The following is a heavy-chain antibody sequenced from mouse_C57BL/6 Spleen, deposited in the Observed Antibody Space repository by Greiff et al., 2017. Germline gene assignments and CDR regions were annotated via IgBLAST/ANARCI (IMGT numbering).Heavy chain of an antibody. CDR2: IHPNSGST. Sequence: QVQLQQPGAELVKPGASVKLSCKASGYTFTSYWMHWVKQRPGQGLEWIGMIHPNSGSTNYNEKFKSKATLTVDKSSSTAYMQLSSLTSEDSAVYYCARASLLRSPDYWGQGTTLTVSS. CDR1: GYTFTSYW. D-gene: IGHD1-1*01. V-gene: IGHV1-64*01. J-gene: IGHJ2*01. CDR3: ARASLLRSPDY.